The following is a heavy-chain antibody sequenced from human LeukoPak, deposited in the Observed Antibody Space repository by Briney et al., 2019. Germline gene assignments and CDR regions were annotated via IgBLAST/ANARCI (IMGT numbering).Heavy chain of an antibody. CDR2: IYPGDSDT. D-gene: IGHD3-22*01. Sequence: GESLKISCKGSGYSFTSCWIGWVRQMPGKGLEWMGIIYPGDSDTRYSPSFQGQVTISADKSISTAYLQWSSLKASDTAMYYCARQLYYDSSGYPHYNYFDYWGQGTLVTVSS. CDR3: ARQLYYDSSGYPHYNYFDY. J-gene: IGHJ4*02. CDR1: GYSFTSCW. V-gene: IGHV5-51*01.